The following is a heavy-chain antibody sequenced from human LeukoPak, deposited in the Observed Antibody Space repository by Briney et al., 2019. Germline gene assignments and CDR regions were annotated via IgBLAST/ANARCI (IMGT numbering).Heavy chain of an antibody. Sequence: PSETLSLTCTVSGGSISSYYWSWIRQPPGKGLEWIGYIYYSGSTNYNPSLKSRVTISVDTSKNQFSLKLSSVTAADTAVYYCARQYSSGWYYFDYWGQGTLVTVSS. CDR1: GGSISSYY. D-gene: IGHD6-19*01. V-gene: IGHV4-59*08. J-gene: IGHJ4*02. CDR2: IYYSGST. CDR3: ARQYSSGWYYFDY.